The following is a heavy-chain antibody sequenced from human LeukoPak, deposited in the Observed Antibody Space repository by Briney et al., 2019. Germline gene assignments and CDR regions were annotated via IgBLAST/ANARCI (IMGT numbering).Heavy chain of an antibody. CDR1: GFTFSSYS. J-gene: IGHJ4*02. Sequence: PGGSLRLSCAASGFTFSSYSMNWVRQAPGKGLEWVSSISSSSSYIYYADSVKGRFTISRDNAKNSLYLQMNSLRAEDTAVYYCARETANSGALDYWGQGTLVTVSS. CDR2: ISSSSSYI. D-gene: IGHD6-19*01. V-gene: IGHV3-21*01. CDR3: ARETANSGALDY.